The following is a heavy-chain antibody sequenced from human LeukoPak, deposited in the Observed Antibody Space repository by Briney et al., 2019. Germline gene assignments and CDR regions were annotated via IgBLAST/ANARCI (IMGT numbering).Heavy chain of an antibody. Sequence: GGSLRLSCAASGFTFSNYWLTWVRQAPGQGLEWVANIKQDGSEKHYVDSVKGRFTVCRDNAKNSLYLQMNSLRAEDTAVYYCARDRQIAYWGQGTLVTVSS. J-gene: IGHJ4*02. V-gene: IGHV3-7*01. CDR2: IKQDGSEK. CDR1: GFTFSNYW. CDR3: ARDRQIAY.